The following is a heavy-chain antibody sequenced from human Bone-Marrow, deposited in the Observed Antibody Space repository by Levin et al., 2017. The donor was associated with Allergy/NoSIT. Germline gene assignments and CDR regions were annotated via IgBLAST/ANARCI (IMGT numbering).Heavy chain of an antibody. CDR1: GFTFSGYW. Sequence: GESLKISCASSGFTFSGYWMAWVRQAPGKGLEWVANINRDGGDGYYVDSVKGRFTISRDKARNSLVLQMNSLRVEDTAVYYCARNGAWSFEFWGQGTLVTVSS. CDR3: ARNGAWSFEF. D-gene: IGHD2-8*01. CDR2: INRDGGDG. V-gene: IGHV3-7*02. J-gene: IGHJ4*02.